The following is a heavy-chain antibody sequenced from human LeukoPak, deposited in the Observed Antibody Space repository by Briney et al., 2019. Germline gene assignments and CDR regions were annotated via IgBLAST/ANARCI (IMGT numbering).Heavy chain of an antibody. V-gene: IGHV1-18*01. CDR2: INAYNGNT. Sequence: ASVKVSCKASGYTFTSYGISWVRQAPGQGLEWMGWINAYNGNTNYAQKLQGRVTMTTDTSTSTAYMELRSLRSDDTAVYYCARDYYDSSGYYYRHYYYGMDVWGQGTTVTVSS. D-gene: IGHD3-22*01. CDR1: GYTFTSYG. J-gene: IGHJ6*02. CDR3: ARDYYDSSGYYYRHYYYGMDV.